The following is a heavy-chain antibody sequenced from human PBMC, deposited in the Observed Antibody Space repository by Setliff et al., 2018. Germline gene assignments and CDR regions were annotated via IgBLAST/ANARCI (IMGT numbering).Heavy chain of an antibody. CDR2: IFYSDTA. D-gene: IGHD3-10*01. V-gene: IGHV4-59*11. J-gene: IGHJ6*03. CDR1: SGSIGSHY. CDR3: ARDRATVIRGVTSFFYYYMDV. Sequence: KPSETLSLTCSVSSGSIGSHYWNWMRQAPGKGLEWIGHIFYSDTAKYNPSLESRAAISVDSSKNQFSLKLRSVTAADTAVYYCARDRATVIRGVTSFFYYYMDVWGGGTTVAVSS.